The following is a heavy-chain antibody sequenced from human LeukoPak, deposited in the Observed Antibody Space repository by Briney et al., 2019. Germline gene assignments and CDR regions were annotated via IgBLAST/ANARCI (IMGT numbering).Heavy chain of an antibody. V-gene: IGHV4-39*01. Sequence: SETLSLTCTVSGXSISGSSYYWGWIRQPPGKGLEWIASIHYSGSTYYNPSLKSRVTISVDTSKNQFSLKLSSVTAADTAAYYCARRDTTGRIGRFDPWGQGTLVTVSS. CDR3: ARRDTTGRIGRFDP. J-gene: IGHJ5*02. D-gene: IGHD1-1*01. CDR2: IHYSGST. CDR1: GXSISGSSYY.